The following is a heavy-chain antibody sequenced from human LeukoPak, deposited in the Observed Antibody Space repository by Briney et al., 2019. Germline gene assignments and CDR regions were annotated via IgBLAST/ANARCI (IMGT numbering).Heavy chain of an antibody. CDR3: AKKELRAPFDY. D-gene: IGHD1-7*01. Sequence: GGSLRLSCAASGFTFSSYAVSWVRQAPGKGLVWVSAISGSGGSTYYADSVKGRFTISRDNSKNTLYLQMNSLRAEDTAVYYCAKKELRAPFDYWGQGTLVTVSS. V-gene: IGHV3-23*01. J-gene: IGHJ4*02. CDR1: GFTFSSYA. CDR2: ISGSGGST.